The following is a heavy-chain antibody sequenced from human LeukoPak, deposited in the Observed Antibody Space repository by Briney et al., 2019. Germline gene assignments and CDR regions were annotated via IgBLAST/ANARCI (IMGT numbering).Heavy chain of an antibody. V-gene: IGHV3-23*01. CDR3: AREARTGGCNDY. J-gene: IGHJ4*02. CDR1: GFTFSSYA. CDR2: ISGSGAST. D-gene: IGHD6-19*01. Sequence: PGGSLRLSCAASGFTFSSYAMSWVRQAPGKGLEWVSAISGSGASTYYADSVKGRFTIPRDNAKNSLYLQMNSLRAEDTAVYYCAREARTGGCNDYWGQGTLVTVSS.